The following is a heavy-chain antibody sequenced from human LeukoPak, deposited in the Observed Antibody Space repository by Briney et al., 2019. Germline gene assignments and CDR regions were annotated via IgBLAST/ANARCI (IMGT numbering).Heavy chain of an antibody. CDR3: ARGVGAHIGSAFDY. CDR1: GGTFSSYA. V-gene: IGHV1-69*13. D-gene: IGHD1-26*01. Sequence: SVKVSCKASGGTFSSYAISWVRQAPGQGLEWMGGIIPIFGTDNYAQKFQGRVTITAEESTSTAYMALSSLRSEDTAVYYCARGVGAHIGSAFDYWGQGTLVTVSS. J-gene: IGHJ4*02. CDR2: IIPIFGTD.